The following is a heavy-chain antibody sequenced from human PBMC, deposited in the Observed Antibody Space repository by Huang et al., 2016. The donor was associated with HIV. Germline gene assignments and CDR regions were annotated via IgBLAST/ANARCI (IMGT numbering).Heavy chain of an antibody. CDR1: GYTFSGYA. Sequence: QVKLVQSGAEVKKPGASVKVSCKTSGYTFSGYAITWLRQATGQGLEWMGWVSPYNGDTNYVQNLQGRVTMTTDMSTTTAYMELRSLTSDDTAIYYCARKFGRDFDYWGQGTLVTVSS. D-gene: IGHD3-16*01. V-gene: IGHV1-18*01. CDR3: ARKFGRDFDY. CDR2: VSPYNGDT. J-gene: IGHJ4*02.